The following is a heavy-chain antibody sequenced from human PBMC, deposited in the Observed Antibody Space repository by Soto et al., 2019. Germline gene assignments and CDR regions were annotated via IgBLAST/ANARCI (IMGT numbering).Heavy chain of an antibody. CDR2: IYSDGRT. D-gene: IGHD3-22*01. J-gene: IGHJ4*02. CDR1: GLTVSTNY. CDR3: ARVTTIACEY. V-gene: IGHV3-66*01. Sequence: GGSLRLSCAASGLTVSTNYMNWVRQAPGKGLEWVSIIYSDGRTYHADSVKGRFTISRDNSKNMLYLQMNSLRTEDTAVYYCARVTTIACEYWGEGTLVTVSS.